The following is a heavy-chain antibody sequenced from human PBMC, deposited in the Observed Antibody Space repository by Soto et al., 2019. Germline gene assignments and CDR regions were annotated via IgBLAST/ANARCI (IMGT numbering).Heavy chain of an antibody. D-gene: IGHD4-17*01. CDR1: GFTFSSYG. J-gene: IGHJ6*02. CDR3: AKRASRDYGDYGMDV. V-gene: IGHV3-30*18. CDR2: ISYDGSNK. Sequence: PGGSLRLSCAASGFTFSSYGMHWVRQAPGKGLEWVAVISYDGSNKYYADSVKGRFTISRDNSKNTLYLQMNSLRAEDTAVYYCAKRASRDYGDYGMDVWGQGTTVTVSS.